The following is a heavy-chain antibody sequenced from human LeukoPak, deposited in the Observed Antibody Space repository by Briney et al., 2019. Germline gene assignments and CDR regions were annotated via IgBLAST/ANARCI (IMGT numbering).Heavy chain of an antibody. J-gene: IGHJ5*02. CDR1: GGTFSSYA. D-gene: IGHD3-3*01. Sequence: SVKVSCKASGGTFSSYAISWVRQAPGQGLEWMGRIIPIFGTANYAQKFQGRVTITTDESTSTAYMELSSLRSEDTAVYHCARGGEYDFWSGYINWFDPWGQGTLVTVSS. V-gene: IGHV1-69*05. CDR2: IIPIFGTA. CDR3: ARGGEYDFWSGYINWFDP.